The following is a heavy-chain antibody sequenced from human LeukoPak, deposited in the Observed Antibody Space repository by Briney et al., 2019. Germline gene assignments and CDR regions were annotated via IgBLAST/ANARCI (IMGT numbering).Heavy chain of an antibody. CDR1: GFTFSSYA. Sequence: GGSLRLSCAASGFTFSSYAMHWVRQAPGKGLEWVAVISYDGSNKYYADSVKGRFTISRDNSKNTLYLQMNSLRAEDTAVYYCAKDFLEWLYFWGQGTLVTVSS. CDR2: ISYDGSNK. CDR3: AKDFLEWLYF. D-gene: IGHD3-3*01. V-gene: IGHV3-30*04. J-gene: IGHJ4*02.